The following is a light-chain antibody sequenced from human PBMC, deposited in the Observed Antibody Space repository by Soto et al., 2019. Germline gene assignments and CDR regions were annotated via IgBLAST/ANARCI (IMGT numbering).Light chain of an antibody. J-gene: IGKJ1*01. CDR3: QQSSKSPRT. V-gene: IGKV3-15*01. Sequence: EIVITQSPATLSVSPGERATLSCRASQSISSSLAWYQQRPGQPPRLLIYGASTRAAGIPPRFTGSGSGTEFTLPISRLQSEDFAVYYCQQSSKSPRTFGQGTKVDIK. CDR1: QSISSS. CDR2: GAS.